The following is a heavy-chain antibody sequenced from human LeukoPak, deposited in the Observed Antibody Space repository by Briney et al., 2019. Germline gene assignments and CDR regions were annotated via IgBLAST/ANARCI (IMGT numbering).Heavy chain of an antibody. Sequence: SETLSLTCTVSGGSINSYYWSWIRQPPGKGLEWIGYIYYSGTTNYNPSLKSRVTISIDTSKNQFSLKLSSVTAADTAVYYCASPRSCYDSSGYYISWGQGTLVTVSS. V-gene: IGHV4-59*01. J-gene: IGHJ5*02. CDR3: ASPRSCYDSSGYYIS. CDR2: IYYSGTT. CDR1: GGSINSYY. D-gene: IGHD3-22*01.